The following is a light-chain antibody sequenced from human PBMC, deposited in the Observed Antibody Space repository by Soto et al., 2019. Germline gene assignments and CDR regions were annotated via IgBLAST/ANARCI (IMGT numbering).Light chain of an antibody. CDR2: WAS. CDR3: QQYYSFPLT. J-gene: IGKJ4*01. CDR1: QSVLYSSNNKNY. Sequence: DIVMTQSPDSLAVSLGERATINCKSSQSVLYSSNNKNYLAWYQQKPGQPPKLFIYWASTREYGVPDRFSGSGSGTDFNLTISSLQAEDVEVYYCQQYYSFPLTFGGGTKVESK. V-gene: IGKV4-1*01.